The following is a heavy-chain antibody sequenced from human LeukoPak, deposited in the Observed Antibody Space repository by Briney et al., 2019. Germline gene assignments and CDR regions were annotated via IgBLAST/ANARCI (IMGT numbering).Heavy chain of an antibody. V-gene: IGHV4-59*01. J-gene: IGHJ4*02. CDR1: GGSISSYY. Sequence: SETLSLACTVSGGSISSYYWSWIRQPPGKGLEWIGYIYYSGSTNYNPSLKSRVTISADTSKNQFSLKLSSVTAADTAMYYCARVRGYSGYDKVYYFDYWGQGTLVTVSS. D-gene: IGHD5-12*01. CDR3: ARVRGYSGYDKVYYFDY. CDR2: IYYSGST.